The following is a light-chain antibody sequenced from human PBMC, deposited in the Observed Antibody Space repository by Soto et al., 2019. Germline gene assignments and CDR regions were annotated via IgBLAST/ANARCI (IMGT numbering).Light chain of an antibody. CDR1: QSVSNS. CDR3: HQRYNWPRVT. V-gene: IGKV3-11*01. CDR2: DVS. J-gene: IGKJ5*01. Sequence: EIVLTHAPATLSLSPGERVPLSCRASQSVSNSLAWYQQKPGQPPRLLIYDVSNRATGIPARFSGSGSGTDFTLTITSLEPEDFAVYFCHQRYNWPRVTFGQGTRLEIK.